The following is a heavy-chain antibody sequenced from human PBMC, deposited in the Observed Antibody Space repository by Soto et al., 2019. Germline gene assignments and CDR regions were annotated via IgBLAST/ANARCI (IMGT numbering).Heavy chain of an antibody. CDR2: IYYSGST. J-gene: IGHJ4*02. CDR1: GGSISSSSYY. Sequence: SETLSLTCTVSGGSISSSSYYWGWIRQPPGKGLEWIGSIYYSGSTFYNPSLKSRVTISVDTSTNQFSLKLSSVTAADTAVYFCSCHRPPTFGHYVFDFDYWGQGTLVTVSS. D-gene: IGHD3-16*01. CDR3: SCHRPPTFGHYVFDFDY. V-gene: IGHV4-39*01.